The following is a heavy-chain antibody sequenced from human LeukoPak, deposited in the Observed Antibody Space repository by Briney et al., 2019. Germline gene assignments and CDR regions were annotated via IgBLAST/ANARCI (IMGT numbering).Heavy chain of an antibody. CDR1: GGSISSGGYS. CDR2: IYHSGST. D-gene: IGHD2-21*02. Sequence: SETLSLTCAVSGGSISSGGYSWSWIRQPPGKGLEWIGYIYHSGSTYYNPSLKSRVTISVDRSKNQFSLKLSSVTAADTAVYYCARGKAHLGVTGRFVYWGQGTLVTVSS. V-gene: IGHV4-30-2*01. J-gene: IGHJ4*02. CDR3: ARGKAHLGVTGRFVY.